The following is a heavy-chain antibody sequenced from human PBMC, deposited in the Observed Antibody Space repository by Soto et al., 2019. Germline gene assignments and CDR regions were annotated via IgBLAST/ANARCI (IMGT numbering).Heavy chain of an antibody. D-gene: IGHD2-15*01. CDR3: TRENIENRDGLYDAIAI. CDR1: GYTFTVYY. J-gene: IGHJ3*02. CDR2: MNPKSGGA. Sequence: ASVKVSCKTSGYTFTVYYTYWVRQAPGQGLEWMGWMNPKSGGAYFAQKFQGRVTLTRDTSIGTAYIEVNSLTSDDTAVYFCTRENIENRDGLYDAIAISGLGTLAPVS. V-gene: IGHV1-2*02.